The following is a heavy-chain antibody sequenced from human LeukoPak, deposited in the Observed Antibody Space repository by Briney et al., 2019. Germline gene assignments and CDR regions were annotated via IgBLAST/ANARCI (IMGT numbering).Heavy chain of an antibody. CDR2: IYYSGST. J-gene: IGHJ6*03. Sequence: SETLSLTCTVSGGSISSHYWSWIRQPPGKGLEWIGYIYYSGSTNYNPSLKSRATISVDTSKNQFSLKLSSVTAADTAVYYCARDQGYYMDVWGKGTTVTVSS. V-gene: IGHV4-59*11. CDR1: GGSISSHY. CDR3: ARDQGYYMDV.